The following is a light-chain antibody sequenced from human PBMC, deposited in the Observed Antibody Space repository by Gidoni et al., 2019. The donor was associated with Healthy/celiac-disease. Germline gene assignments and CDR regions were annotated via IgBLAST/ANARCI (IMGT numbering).Light chain of an antibody. J-gene: IGLJ2*01. Sequence: SYELPQPPSVSVSLGQTARITCSGDALPKQYAYWYQQKPGQAPVLVIYKDSERPSGIPERFSGSSSGTTVTLTISGVQAEDEADYYCQSADSSGTYVVFGGGTKLTV. CDR3: QSADSSGTYVV. CDR1: ALPKQY. CDR2: KDS. V-gene: IGLV3-25*02.